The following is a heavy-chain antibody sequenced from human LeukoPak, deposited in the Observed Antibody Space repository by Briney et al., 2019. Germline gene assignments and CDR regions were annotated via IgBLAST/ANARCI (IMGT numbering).Heavy chain of an antibody. D-gene: IGHD6-19*01. CDR3: AIAVAGTGWYFQH. CDR1: GFTFSSYS. Sequence: PGGSLRLSCAASGFTFSSYSMNWVRQAPGKGLEWVSPISSSCSYIYYADSVKGRFTVSRDKAKNSLYLQLTSLRAEDTAVYYCAIAVAGTGWYFQHWGQGTLVTVSS. CDR2: ISSSCSYI. V-gene: IGHV3-21*01. J-gene: IGHJ1*01.